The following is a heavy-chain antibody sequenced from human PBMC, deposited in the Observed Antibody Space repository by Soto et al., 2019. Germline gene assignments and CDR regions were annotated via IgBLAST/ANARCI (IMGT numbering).Heavy chain of an antibody. V-gene: IGHV1-18*01. CDR3: ARDEGYKWNYGGSWFDP. Sequence: QVQLVQSGAEVKKPGVSVKVSCKASGYTFTSYGISWVRQAPGQGLEWMGWISAYNGNTNYAQKLQGRVTMTTDTSTSTAYMELRSLRSDDTAVYYCARDEGYKWNYGGSWFDPWGQGTLVTVSS. CDR2: ISAYNGNT. D-gene: IGHD1-7*01. J-gene: IGHJ5*02. CDR1: GYTFTSYG.